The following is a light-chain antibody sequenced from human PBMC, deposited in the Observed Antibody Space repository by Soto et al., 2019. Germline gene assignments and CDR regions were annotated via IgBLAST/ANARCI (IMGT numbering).Light chain of an antibody. CDR3: SSYTSTSTLYV. V-gene: IGLV2-14*01. Sequence: QSALTQPASVSGSPGQSITISCTGTSSDVGGYNYVSWYQQHTDKAPKLMIYEVTNRPSGVSFRFSGSKSGNTASLTISGLQPEDEADYYCSSYTSTSTLYVFGTGTKVTVL. CDR2: EVT. J-gene: IGLJ1*01. CDR1: SSDVGGYNY.